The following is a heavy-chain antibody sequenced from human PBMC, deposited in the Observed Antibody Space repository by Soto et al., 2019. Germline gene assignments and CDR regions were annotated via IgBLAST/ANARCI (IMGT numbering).Heavy chain of an antibody. Sequence: PSGTLSLTCTVSGGSISSSFLSWIRQAPGKGLEWLGYVYYTGSTKYSPSLRSRVIISVDTSKKEFFLRLISGTSADNAVSFCWRRVADSGARIDYWGQGTQVTVSS. D-gene: IGHD4-17*01. CDR1: GGSISSSF. J-gene: IGHJ4*02. CDR2: VYYTGST. CDR3: WRRVADSGARIDY. V-gene: IGHV4-59*01.